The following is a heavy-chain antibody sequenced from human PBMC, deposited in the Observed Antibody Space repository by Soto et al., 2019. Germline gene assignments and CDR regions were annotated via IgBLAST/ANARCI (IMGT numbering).Heavy chain of an antibody. CDR3: ARDWSRAYYPTWFDP. J-gene: IGHJ5*02. CDR1: GGSISSGDYF. Sequence: SDTLSLTCPVSGGSISSGDYFWSWIRQPPGKGLEWIGYIYYNGSTYYNPSLKSRVTITIDTSKNQFSLKLNSVTAADTAVYYCARDWSRAYYPTWFDPWGQGTLVTVSS. CDR2: IYYNGST. D-gene: IGHD3-22*01. V-gene: IGHV4-30-4*02.